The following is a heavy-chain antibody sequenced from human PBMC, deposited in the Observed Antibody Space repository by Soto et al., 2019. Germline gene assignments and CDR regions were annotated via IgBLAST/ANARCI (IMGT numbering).Heavy chain of an antibody. D-gene: IGHD2-2*01. Sequence: QVQLVESGGGVVQPGRSLRLSCAASGFTFSSYGMHWVRQAPGKGLEWVAVIWYDGSNKYYADSVKGRFTISRDNSKNTLYLQMNSLRAEDTAVYYCARVDCSSTSCTYYYYGMDVWGQGTTVTVSS. CDR3: ARVDCSSTSCTYYYYGMDV. CDR1: GFTFSSYG. V-gene: IGHV3-33*01. CDR2: IWYDGSNK. J-gene: IGHJ6*02.